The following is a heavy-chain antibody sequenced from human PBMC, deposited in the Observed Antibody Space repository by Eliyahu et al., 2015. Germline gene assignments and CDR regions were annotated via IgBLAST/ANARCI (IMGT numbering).Heavy chain of an antibody. V-gene: IGHV1-46*03. CDR1: GYXFTSYY. J-gene: IGHJ4*02. D-gene: IGHD6-19*01. CDR2: INPSGGST. Sequence: QVQLVQSGAEVKKPGASVKVSCKASGYXFTSYYMHWVRQAPGQGLEWMGIINPSGGSTSYAQKFQGRVTMTRDTSTSTVYMELSSLRSEDTAVYYCARIYSSGWTFDYWGQGTLVTVSS. CDR3: ARIYSSGWTFDY.